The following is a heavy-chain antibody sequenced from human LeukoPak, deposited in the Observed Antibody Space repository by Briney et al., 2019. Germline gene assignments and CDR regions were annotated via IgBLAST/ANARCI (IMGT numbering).Heavy chain of an antibody. V-gene: IGHV3-7*01. CDR1: GFTFSSYE. D-gene: IGHD2-2*01. Sequence: PGGSLRLSCAASGFTFSSYEMNWVRQAPGKGLEWVANIKQDGSEKYYVDSVKGRFTISRDNAKNSLYLQMNSLRAEGTAVYYCARVREDIVVVPAVSSLDYWGQGTLVTVSS. CDR3: ARVREDIVVVPAVSSLDY. CDR2: IKQDGSEK. J-gene: IGHJ4*02.